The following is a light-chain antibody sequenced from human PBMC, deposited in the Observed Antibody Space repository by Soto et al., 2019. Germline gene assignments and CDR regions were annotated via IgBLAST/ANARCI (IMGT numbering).Light chain of an antibody. J-gene: IGKJ1*01. CDR2: CAS. V-gene: IGKV3-20*01. Sequence: EIVLTQSPGTLSLSPGERATLSCRASQSVSSGSLAWYQQKPGQAPRLLISCASSRATGIPDRFSGSGSGTDFTLTISRLEPEDFAVYYCQQYGTSPRTFGQGTKVEIK. CDR3: QQYGTSPRT. CDR1: QSVSSGS.